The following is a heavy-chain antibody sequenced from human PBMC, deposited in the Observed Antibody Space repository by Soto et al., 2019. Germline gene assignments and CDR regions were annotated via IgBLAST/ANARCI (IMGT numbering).Heavy chain of an antibody. Sequence: GGSLRLSCAASGFTFSSYAMHWVRQAPGKGLEWVAVISYDGSNKFYADSVKGRFTISRDNSKNTLYLQMNSLRAEDTAVYYCASDLSYCGGDCYSYYYYGMDVWGQGTTVTVSS. CDR3: ASDLSYCGGDCYSYYYYGMDV. D-gene: IGHD2-21*02. CDR2: ISYDGSNK. J-gene: IGHJ6*02. CDR1: GFTFSSYA. V-gene: IGHV3-30*04.